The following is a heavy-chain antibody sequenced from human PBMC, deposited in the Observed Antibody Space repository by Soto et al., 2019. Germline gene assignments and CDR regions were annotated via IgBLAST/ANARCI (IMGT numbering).Heavy chain of an antibody. CDR2: IYYSGTT. J-gene: IGHJ5*02. D-gene: IGHD3-3*02. V-gene: IGHV4-39*01. Sequence: QLQLQESGPGLVKPSETLSLTCTVSGGSISSSSFYWGWIRQPPGKGLEWIGSIYYSGTTYYNPSLKSRVAISVDTSKNQFSLKLSSVTAADTAVYYCARHSQVTNRVAFPFDPWGQGTLVTVSS. CDR1: GGSISSSSFY. CDR3: ARHSQVTNRVAFPFDP.